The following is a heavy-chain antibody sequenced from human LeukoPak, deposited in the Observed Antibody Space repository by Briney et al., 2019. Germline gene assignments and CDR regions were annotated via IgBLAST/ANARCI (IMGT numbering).Heavy chain of an antibody. V-gene: IGHV3-30*02. D-gene: IGHD1-26*01. CDR3: AKGKAPDGWVYFDY. CDR2: IRYDGSNK. J-gene: IGHJ4*02. CDR1: GLTFSSYG. Sequence: PGGSLRLSCAASGLTFSSYGMHWVRKVPGKGLEWVAFIRYDGSNKYYADSVKGRFTISRDNSKNTLYLQMNSLRAEDTAVYYCAKGKAPDGWVYFDYWGQGTLVLVSS.